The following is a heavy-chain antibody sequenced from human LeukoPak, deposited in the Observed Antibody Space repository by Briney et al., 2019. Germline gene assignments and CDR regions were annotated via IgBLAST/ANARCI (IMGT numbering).Heavy chain of an antibody. D-gene: IGHD2-21*01. J-gene: IGHJ3*02. CDR1: GGSISTYY. CDR2: IYYTGST. V-gene: IGHV4-59*08. Sequence: SETLSLTCTVSGGSISTYYWSWLRQPPGEGLEWIGYIYYTGSTNYNPSLKSRVTISVDTSKNQFSLKLSSVTAADTAVYYCARHLASDIVVVSDAFDIWGQGTMVTISS. CDR3: ARHLASDIVVVSDAFDI.